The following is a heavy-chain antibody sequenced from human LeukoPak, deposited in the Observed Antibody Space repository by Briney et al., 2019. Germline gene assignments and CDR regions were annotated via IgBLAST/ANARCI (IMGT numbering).Heavy chain of an antibody. V-gene: IGHV4-39*07. CDR3: ARGHLTYYYGSGSSTPFDY. CDR1: GGSISSSSYY. D-gene: IGHD3-10*01. J-gene: IGHJ4*02. CDR2: IYYSGCT. Sequence: PSETLSLTCTVSGGSISSSSYYWGWIRQPPGKGLEWIGSIYYSGCTYYNPSLKSRFTISVDTSKNQFSLKLSSVTAADTAVYYCARGHLTYYYGSGSSTPFDYWGQGTLVTVSS.